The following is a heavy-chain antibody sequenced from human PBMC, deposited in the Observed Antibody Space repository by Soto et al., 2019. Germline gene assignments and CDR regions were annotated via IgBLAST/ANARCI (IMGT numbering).Heavy chain of an antibody. D-gene: IGHD6-13*01. CDR1: GYTFINYD. J-gene: IGHJ5*01. CDR2: MKPSRGPT. Sequence: SVKVSCKSYGYTFINYDTNRSRLASGQELEWKGWMKPSRGPTGSGQKFQGRVTWTKNTSLSTAYMVLSRLGSENTAVYYCASAPGISSAGSSCDWLDLWGQGTLVTVSS. V-gene: IGHV1-8*01. CDR3: ASAPGISSAGSSCDWLDL.